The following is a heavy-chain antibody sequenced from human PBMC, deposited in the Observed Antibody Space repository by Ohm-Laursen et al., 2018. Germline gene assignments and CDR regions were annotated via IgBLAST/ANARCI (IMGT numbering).Heavy chain of an antibody. J-gene: IGHJ4*02. D-gene: IGHD6-13*01. Sequence: SLRLSCAASGFTFSSYTMSWVRQAPGKGLEWVGRIKSKTDGGTTDYAAPVKGRFTISRDDSKNTLYLQMNSLKTEDTAVYYCTTLTYSSSWYFDYWGQGTLVTVSS. V-gene: IGHV3-15*01. CDR2: IKSKTDGGTT. CDR1: GFTFSSYT. CDR3: TTLTYSSSWYFDY.